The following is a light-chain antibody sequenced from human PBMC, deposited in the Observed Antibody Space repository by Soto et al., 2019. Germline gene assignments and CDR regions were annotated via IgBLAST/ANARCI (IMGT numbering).Light chain of an antibody. CDR1: ILAKKY. CDR2: KDR. Sequence: SYELTQPSSVSESPGQTAKITCSGAILAKKYGRWSQYKAGEAPILVIYKDRERPSGIPERFSGSSSGSTVTLTISGAQVEDEADYYCYSAADDSHVFGGGTKLTVL. J-gene: IGLJ2*01. V-gene: IGLV3-27*01. CDR3: YSAADDSHV.